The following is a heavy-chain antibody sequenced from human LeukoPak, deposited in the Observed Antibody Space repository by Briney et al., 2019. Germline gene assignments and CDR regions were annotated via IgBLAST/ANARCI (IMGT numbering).Heavy chain of an antibody. CDR2: IRSKANSYAA. D-gene: IGHD3-22*01. CDR3: TRHLMYYYDSSGYYEDY. V-gene: IGHV3-73*01. CDR1: GFTFSGSA. J-gene: IGHJ4*02. Sequence: GGSLRLSCAASGFTFSGSAMHWVRQASGKGLEWVGRIRSKANSYAAAYAASVKGRFTISRDDSKNTAYLQMNSLKTEDTAVYYCTRHLMYYYDSSGYYEDYWGQGTLVTVSS.